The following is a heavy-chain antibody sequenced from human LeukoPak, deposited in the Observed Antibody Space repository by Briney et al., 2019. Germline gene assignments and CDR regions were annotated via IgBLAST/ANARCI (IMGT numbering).Heavy chain of an antibody. J-gene: IGHJ5*02. CDR3: SRSLPGAVGAADL. V-gene: IGHV4-59*01. CDR1: GGSIISYY. CDR2: IHSSGST. D-gene: IGHD6-13*01. Sequence: SETLSLTCTVSGGSIISYYWSWIRQTPGKGLEWIAYIHSSGSTNYNPSLKSRVTISVDTSKNHLSLKVTSMTAADTGIYYCSRSLPGAVGAADLWGQGTLVTVSS.